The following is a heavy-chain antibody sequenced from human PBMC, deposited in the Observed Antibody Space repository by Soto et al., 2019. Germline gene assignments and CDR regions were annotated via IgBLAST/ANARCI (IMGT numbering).Heavy chain of an antibody. CDR1: GFTFSNAW. CDR2: SKRKTDGGTT. Sequence: ELQLVESGGGLVKPGGSLRLSCAASGFTFSNAWMNWVRQAPGKGLEWVGGSKRKTDGGTTDYAAPVKGRFTISRDDSTNTRYLQMNSLKTEDTAVYYWTTDPWHGMDVW. J-gene: IGHJ6*01. V-gene: IGHV3-15*07. CDR3: TTDPWHGMDV.